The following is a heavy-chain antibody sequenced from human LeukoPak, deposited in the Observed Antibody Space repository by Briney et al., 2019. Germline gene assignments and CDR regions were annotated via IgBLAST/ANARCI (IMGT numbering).Heavy chain of an antibody. CDR2: INGRGDST. J-gene: IGHJ4*02. V-gene: IGHV3-23*01. D-gene: IGHD3-10*01. CDR3: ARDYYGSGSYYQTTYFDY. CDR1: GFSFSSYA. Sequence: PGGSLRLSCAASGFSFSSYAMSWVRQAPGKGLEWVSGINGRGDSTVYADSVKGRFTISRDNSKNTLYLQMNSLRAEDTAVYYCARDYYGSGSYYQTTYFDYWGQGTLVTVSS.